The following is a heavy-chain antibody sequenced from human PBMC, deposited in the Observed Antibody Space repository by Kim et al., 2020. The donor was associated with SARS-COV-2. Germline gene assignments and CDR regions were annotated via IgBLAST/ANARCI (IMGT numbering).Heavy chain of an antibody. D-gene: IGHD6-13*01. CDR2: ISYDGSNK. J-gene: IGHJ4*02. CDR3: ARERIAAAGRPLIAVAYGSFDY. Sequence: GGSLRLSCAASGFTFSSYAMHWVRQAPGKGLEWVAVISYDGSNKYYADSVKGRFTISRDNSKNTLYLQMNSLRAEDTAVYYCARERIAAAGRPLIAVAYGSFDYWGQGTLVTVSS. V-gene: IGHV3-30-3*01. CDR1: GFTFSSYA.